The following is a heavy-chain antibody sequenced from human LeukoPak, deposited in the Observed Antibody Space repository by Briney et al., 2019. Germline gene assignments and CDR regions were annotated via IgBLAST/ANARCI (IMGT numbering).Heavy chain of an antibody. CDR1: GGTFSSYA. Sequence: GSSVKVSCKASGGTFSSYAISWVRQAPGQGLEWMGRITPILGTANYAQKFQGRVTITADKSTSTAYMELSSLRSEDTAVYYCAREDIVVVDVGMDYSYYGMDVWGQGTTVTVSS. V-gene: IGHV1-69*04. J-gene: IGHJ6*02. CDR3: AREDIVVVDVGMDYSYYGMDV. D-gene: IGHD2-2*01. CDR2: ITPILGTA.